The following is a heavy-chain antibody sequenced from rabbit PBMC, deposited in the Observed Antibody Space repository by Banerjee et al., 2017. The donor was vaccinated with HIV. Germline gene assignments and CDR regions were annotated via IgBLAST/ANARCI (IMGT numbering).Heavy chain of an antibody. CDR3: ARAYVIGGTRLDL. Sequence: SLEGSGGDLVKPGACLTLTCTASGFCFSSYWMCWVRQAPGKGLEWIGCIYTGDDTTYYANWAKGRFTISKTSSTTMTLQMTSLTDADTATYFCARAYVIGGTRLDLWGPGTLVTVS. CDR1: GFCFSSYW. CDR2: IYTGDDTT. D-gene: IGHD1-1*01. J-gene: IGHJ6*01. V-gene: IGHV1S40*01.